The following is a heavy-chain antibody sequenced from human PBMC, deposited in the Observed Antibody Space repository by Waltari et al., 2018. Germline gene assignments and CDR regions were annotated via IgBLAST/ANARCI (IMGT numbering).Heavy chain of an antibody. J-gene: IGHJ6*02. CDR2: ISDSGNTK. Sequence: EVQLVESGGGLEQPGGSLTLSCGASGFTFSSYQFNWVRQALGRGLEWVSYISDSGNTKYYADSVKGRFTISRDNAKNSLLLQMNSLRVEDTAIYYCVRDGSGHYLDRGFINGLDVWGQGTTVTVSS. V-gene: IGHV3-48*03. CDR1: GFTFSSYQ. CDR3: VRDGSGHYLDRGFINGLDV. D-gene: IGHD3-10*01.